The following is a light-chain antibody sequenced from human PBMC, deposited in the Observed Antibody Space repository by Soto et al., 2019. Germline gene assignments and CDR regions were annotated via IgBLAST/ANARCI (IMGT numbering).Light chain of an antibody. CDR2: NNN. Sequence: QSVLTQPPSASGTPGQRVTISCSGSSSNIGSNTVNWYQQLPGTAPKLLIYNNNQRPSGVPDRFSGSKSGTSASLAISGLQYEDEADYYCEGWDDSMNGVLFGGGTKVTVL. CDR1: SSNIGSNT. J-gene: IGLJ2*01. CDR3: EGWDDSMNGVL. V-gene: IGLV1-44*01.